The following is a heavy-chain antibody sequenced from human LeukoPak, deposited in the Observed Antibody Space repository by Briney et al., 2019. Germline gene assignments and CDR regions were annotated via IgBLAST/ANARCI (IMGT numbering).Heavy chain of an antibody. V-gene: IGHV3-43*01. CDR1: GFTFDDYT. CDR3: AKPNLGYCSSTSCYGYYYYMDV. J-gene: IGHJ6*03. CDR2: ISWVGGST. D-gene: IGHD2-2*01. Sequence: GGSLRLSCAASGFTFDDYTMHWVRQAPGKGLEWVSRISWVGGSTYYADSVKGRFTISRDNSKNSLYLQMNSLRTEDTALYYCAKPNLGYCSSTSCYGYYYYMDVWGKGTTVTVSS.